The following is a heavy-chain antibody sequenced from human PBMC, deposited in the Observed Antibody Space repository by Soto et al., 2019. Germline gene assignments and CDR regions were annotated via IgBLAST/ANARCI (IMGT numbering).Heavy chain of an antibody. CDR2: MYNTGST. J-gene: IGHJ6*02. Sequence: SETLSLTCTVSGGSISGYYGSWIRQPPGKGLEWIGYMYNTGSTVYNPSFKSRVTISVDTSKNQFSLKLNSVTAADTAVYYCARDLWGYCGTDCYPLDVWGQGTTVTAP. CDR3: ARDLWGYCGTDCYPLDV. V-gene: IGHV4-59*01. D-gene: IGHD2-21*02. CDR1: GGSISGYY.